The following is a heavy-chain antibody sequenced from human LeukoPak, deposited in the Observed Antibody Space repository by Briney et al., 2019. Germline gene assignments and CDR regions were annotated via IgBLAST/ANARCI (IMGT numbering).Heavy chain of an antibody. CDR3: ARGWGLYYYDSSGYYYWSL. J-gene: IGHJ4*02. CDR1: GYTFTGYY. D-gene: IGHD3-22*01. CDR2: INPNSGGT. Sequence: ASVKVSCKASGYTFTGYYMHWVRQAPGQGLEWMGWINPNSGGTNYAQKFQGRVTMTRDTSISTAYMELSRLRSDDTAVYYCARGWGLYYYDSSGYYYWSLWGQGTLVTVSS. V-gene: IGHV1-2*02.